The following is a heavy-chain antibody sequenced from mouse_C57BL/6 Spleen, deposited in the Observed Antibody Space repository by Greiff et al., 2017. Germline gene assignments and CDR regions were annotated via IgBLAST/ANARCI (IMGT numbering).Heavy chain of an antibody. CDR3: ARLYGNSVWYFDV. CDR1: GFTFTDYY. CDR2: IRNKANGYTT. Sequence: EVMLVESGGGLVQPGGSLSLSCAASGFTFTDYYMSWVRQPPGKALEWLGFIRNKANGYTTEYSASVKGRFTISRDNSQSILYLQMNALRAEDSATYYCARLYGNSVWYFDVWGTGTTVTVSS. V-gene: IGHV7-3*01. J-gene: IGHJ1*03. D-gene: IGHD2-1*01.